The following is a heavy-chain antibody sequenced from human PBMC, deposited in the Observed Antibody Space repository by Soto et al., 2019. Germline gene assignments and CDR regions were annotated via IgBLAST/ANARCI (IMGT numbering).Heavy chain of an antibody. CDR3: ARGYSSSWYYFDY. J-gene: IGHJ4*02. CDR2: IIPSFGKA. D-gene: IGHD6-13*01. V-gene: IGHV1-69*06. Sequence: QVQLVQSGAEVKKPGSSVKVSCKASGGTFSSYAISWVRQAPGQGREWMGGIIPSFGKANYAQKFQGRVTMTEDKSTSAADIELSSLRSEDTAVYFCARGYSSSWYYFDYWGQGTLVTVSS. CDR1: GGTFSSYA.